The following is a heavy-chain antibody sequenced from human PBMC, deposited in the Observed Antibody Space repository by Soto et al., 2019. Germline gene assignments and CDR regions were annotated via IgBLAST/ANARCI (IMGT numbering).Heavy chain of an antibody. CDR1: VFTFSDYY. CDR2: ISSSGSTI. Sequence: PGGALRLSCADSVFTFSDYYMSWIRQAPGKGLEWVSYISSSGSTIYYADSVKGRFTISRDNAKNSLYLQMNSLRAEDTAVYYCARDRGTAMVPFFDYWGQGTLVTVSS. J-gene: IGHJ4*02. V-gene: IGHV3-11*01. D-gene: IGHD5-18*01. CDR3: ARDRGTAMVPFFDY.